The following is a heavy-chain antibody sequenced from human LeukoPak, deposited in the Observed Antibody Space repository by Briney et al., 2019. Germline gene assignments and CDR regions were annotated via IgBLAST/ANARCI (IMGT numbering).Heavy chain of an antibody. J-gene: IGHJ3*02. CDR3: ATVRHLVVVPAASPAHDAFDI. V-gene: IGHV1-24*01. CDR2: FDPEDGET. D-gene: IGHD2-2*01. CDR1: GYTLTELS. Sequence: GASVKVSCKVSGYTLTELSMHWVRQAPGKGLEWMGGFDPEDGETIYAQKFQGRVTMTEDTSTDTAYMELSRLRSEDTAVYYCATVRHLVVVPAASPAHDAFDIWGQGTMVTVSS.